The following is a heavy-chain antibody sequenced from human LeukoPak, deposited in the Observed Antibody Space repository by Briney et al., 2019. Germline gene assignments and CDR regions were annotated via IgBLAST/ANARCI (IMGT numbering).Heavy chain of an antibody. D-gene: IGHD3-22*01. Sequence: SETLSLTCAVYGGSFSGYYWSWIRQPPGKGLEWIGEINHSGSTNYNPCLKSRVTISVDTSKNQFSLKLSSVTAADTAVYYCARGHYYDSRSDYWGQGTLVTVSS. CDR3: ARGHYYDSRSDY. CDR1: GGSFSGYY. CDR2: INHSGST. J-gene: IGHJ4*02. V-gene: IGHV4-34*01.